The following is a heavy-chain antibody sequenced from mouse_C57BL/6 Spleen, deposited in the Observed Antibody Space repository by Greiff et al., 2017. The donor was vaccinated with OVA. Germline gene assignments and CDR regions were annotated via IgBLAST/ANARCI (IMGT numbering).Heavy chain of an antibody. V-gene: IGHV1-26*01. CDR3: ARSWDEFAY. CDR2: INPNNGGT. Sequence: EVQLQQSGPELVKPGASVKISCKASGYTFTDYYMNWVKQSHGKSLEWIGDINPNNGGTSYNQKFKGKATLTVDKSSSTAYMALRSLTSEDSAVYYCARSWDEFAYWGQGTLVTVSA. D-gene: IGHD4-1*01. J-gene: IGHJ3*01. CDR1: GYTFTDYY.